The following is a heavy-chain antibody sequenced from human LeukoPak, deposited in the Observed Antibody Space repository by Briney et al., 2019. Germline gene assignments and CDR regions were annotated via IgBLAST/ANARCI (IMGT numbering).Heavy chain of an antibody. J-gene: IGHJ5*02. D-gene: IGHD3-3*01. CDR1: GFTFSDSY. CDR3: AREQSDWFDP. Sequence: GSLRLSCAASGFTFSDSYMSWFRQAPGKGLEWVSSMSTRGSTINYADSVKGRFTISRDNAKNSLYLQMTSLRAEDTAVYFCAREQSDWFDPWGQGTVVTVSS. CDR2: MSTRGSTI. V-gene: IGHV3-11*01.